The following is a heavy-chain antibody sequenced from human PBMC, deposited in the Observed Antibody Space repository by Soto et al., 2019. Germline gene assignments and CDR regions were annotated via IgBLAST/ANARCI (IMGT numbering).Heavy chain of an antibody. J-gene: IGHJ5*02. CDR2: INHSGST. Sequence: QVQLQQWGAGLLKPSETLSLTCAVYGGSFSGYYWSWIRQPPGKGLEWIGEINHSGSTNYNPSLMSRGTVAVDTSKNQFSLRLSSVTAAHTAVYYSASQLEYCSGGSSSSGLAPWGQGTLVTVSS. V-gene: IGHV4-34*01. CDR1: GGSFSGYY. CDR3: ASQLEYCSGGSSSSGLAP. D-gene: IGHD2-15*01.